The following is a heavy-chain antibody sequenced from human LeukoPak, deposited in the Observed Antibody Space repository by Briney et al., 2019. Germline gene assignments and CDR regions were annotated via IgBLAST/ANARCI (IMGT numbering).Heavy chain of an antibody. CDR1: GGTFSSYA. D-gene: IGHD5-12*01. J-gene: IGHJ4*02. CDR3: KYSGYDLSAKQTFLPNY. Sequence: GASVKVSCKASGGTFSSYAISWVRQAPGQGLEWMGGIIPIFGTANYAQKFQGRVTITADKSTSTAYMELSSLRSEDTAVYYCKYSGYDLSAKQTFLPNYWGQGTLVTVSS. V-gene: IGHV1-69*06. CDR2: IIPIFGTA.